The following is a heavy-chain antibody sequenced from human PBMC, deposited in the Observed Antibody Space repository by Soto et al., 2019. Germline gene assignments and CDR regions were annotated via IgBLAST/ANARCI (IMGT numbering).Heavy chain of an antibody. CDR1: GFTLSNYW. V-gene: IGHV3-7*01. CDR2: IKEDGSEK. D-gene: IGHD3-3*01. CDR3: ARVSSNAIFGVVLSYGMDV. J-gene: IGHJ6*02. Sequence: EVQLVESGGGLVQPGGSLRLSCAASGFTLSNYWLSWVRQAPGKGLEWVANIKEDGSEKYYADSVKGRLTISRDNAKNSLYLQMNSRRAEDTAVYYCARVSSNAIFGVVLSYGMDVWGQGTTVTVSS.